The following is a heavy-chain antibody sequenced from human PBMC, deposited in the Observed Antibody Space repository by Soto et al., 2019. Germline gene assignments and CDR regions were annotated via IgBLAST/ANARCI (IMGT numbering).Heavy chain of an antibody. CDR3: ASVGGYSYNYFAY. D-gene: IGHD5-18*01. J-gene: IGHJ4*02. Sequence: ASGKVSCKASGYTFTSYAMHWVRQAPGQRLEWMGWINAGNGNTKYSQKFQGRVTITRDTSASTAYMELSSLRSEDTAVYHCASVGGYSYNYFAYWGQGTLVTVSS. CDR2: INAGNGNT. CDR1: GYTFTSYA. V-gene: IGHV1-3*01.